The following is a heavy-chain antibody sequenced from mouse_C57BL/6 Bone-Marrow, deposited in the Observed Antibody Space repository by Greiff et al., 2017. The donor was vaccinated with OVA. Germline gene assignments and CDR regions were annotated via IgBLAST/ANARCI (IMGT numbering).Heavy chain of an antibody. CDR1: GFTFSSYG. J-gene: IGHJ1*03. Sequence: EVQRVESGGDLVKPGGSLKLSCAASGFTFSSYGMSWVRQTPDKRLEWVATISSGGSYTYYPDSVKGRFTISRDNAKNTLYLQMSSLKSEDTAMYYCARSYYDYDGGPWYFDVWGTGTTVTVSS. D-gene: IGHD2-4*01. CDR2: ISSGGSYT. CDR3: ARSYYDYDGGPWYFDV. V-gene: IGHV5-6*01.